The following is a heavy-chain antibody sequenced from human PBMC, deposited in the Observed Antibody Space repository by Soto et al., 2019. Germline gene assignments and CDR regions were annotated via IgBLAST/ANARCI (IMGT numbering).Heavy chain of an antibody. D-gene: IGHD2-8*01. CDR2: IFHDGTA. CDR1: GVSISSGNW. CDR3: ARLVYDTRLNYMYFDF. Sequence: SETLSLTCAASGVSISSGNWWTWVRQTPQRGLEYIGEIFHDGTANYYPSFERRVAISVDTSKNQFSLKLTSVTAADTAIYFCARLVYDTRLNYMYFDFWGQGTLVTVSS. J-gene: IGHJ4*02. V-gene: IGHV4-4*02.